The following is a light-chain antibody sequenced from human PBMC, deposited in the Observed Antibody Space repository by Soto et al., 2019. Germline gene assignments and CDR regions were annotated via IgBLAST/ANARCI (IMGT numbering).Light chain of an antibody. V-gene: IGLV2-8*01. J-gene: IGLJ3*02. CDR1: SSDVGVYNF. CDR2: EVT. CDR3: SSFAAGNSWV. Sequence: QSALTQPPSASGSPGQSVTISCTGTSSDVGVYNFVSWYQQHPAKAPKLMIYEVTKRPSGVPDRFSGSKSGNTASLTVSGLQAEDEADYYCSSFAAGNSWVFGGGTKLTVL.